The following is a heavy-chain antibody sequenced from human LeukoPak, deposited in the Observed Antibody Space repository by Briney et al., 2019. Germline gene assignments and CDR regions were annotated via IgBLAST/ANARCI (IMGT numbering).Heavy chain of an antibody. Sequence: GGSLRLSCAASGFTFSSYAMHWVRQAPGKGLEWVAVISYDGSNKYYADSVKGRFTISRDNSKNTLYLQMNSLRAEDTAVYYCARGAYDSSGFPSEYFQHWGQGTLVTVSS. CDR1: GFTFSSYA. V-gene: IGHV3-30*04. CDR2: ISYDGSNK. J-gene: IGHJ1*01. CDR3: ARGAYDSSGFPSEYFQH. D-gene: IGHD3-22*01.